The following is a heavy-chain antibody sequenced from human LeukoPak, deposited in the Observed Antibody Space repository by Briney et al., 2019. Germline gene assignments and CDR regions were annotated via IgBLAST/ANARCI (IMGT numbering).Heavy chain of an antibody. CDR2: FTSKSDGGTT. CDR3: TGNNFDY. CDR1: GFSVRYAR. D-gene: IGHD4-23*01. V-gene: IGHV3-15*01. Sequence: GGSLRLSCAASGFSVRYARMNWIRQAPGKGLEWIGRFTSKSDGGTTDYTAPVKGRFTISSDDSRNTLYLQINSLKTEDTAVYYCTGNNFDYWGQGTLVTVSS. J-gene: IGHJ4*02.